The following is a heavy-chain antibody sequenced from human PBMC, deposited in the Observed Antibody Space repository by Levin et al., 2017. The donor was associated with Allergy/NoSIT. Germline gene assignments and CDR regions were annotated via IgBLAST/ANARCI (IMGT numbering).Heavy chain of an antibody. J-gene: IGHJ6*03. D-gene: IGHD3-10*01. V-gene: IGHV4-30-2*01. Sequence: SETLSRTCAVSGGSISSGGYSWSWIRQPPGKGLEWIGYIYHSGSTYYNPSLKSRVTISVDRSKNQFSLKLSSVTAADTAVYYCARDVYYGSGSPKRLYYMDGWGKGTTVTVSS. CDR1: GGSISSGGYS. CDR2: IYHSGST. CDR3: ARDVYYGSGSPKRLYYMDG.